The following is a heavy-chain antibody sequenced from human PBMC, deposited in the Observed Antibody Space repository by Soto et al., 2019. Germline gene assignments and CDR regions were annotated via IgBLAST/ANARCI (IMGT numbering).Heavy chain of an antibody. V-gene: IGHV3-30-3*01. Sequence: PGGSLRLSCAASGFTFSSYAMHWVRQAPGKGLEWVAVISYDGSNKYYADSVKGRFTISRDNSKNTLYLQMNSLRAEDTAVYYCARAPMDTASYYYYYGMDVWGKGTTVTVSS. CDR1: GFTFSSYA. D-gene: IGHD5-18*01. CDR2: ISYDGSNK. J-gene: IGHJ6*04. CDR3: ARAPMDTASYYYYYGMDV.